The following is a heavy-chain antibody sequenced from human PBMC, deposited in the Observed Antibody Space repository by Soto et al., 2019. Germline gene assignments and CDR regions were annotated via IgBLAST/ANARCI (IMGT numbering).Heavy chain of an antibody. J-gene: IGHJ3*02. CDR2: IGTAGDT. V-gene: IGHV3-13*01. Sequence: GGSLRLSCAASGFTFSSYDMHWVRQATGKGLEWVSAIGTAGDTYYPGSAKGRFTISRENAKNSLYLQMNSLRAEDTAVYYCASLSNSGAFDIWGQGTMVTVSS. CDR1: GFTFSSYD. D-gene: IGHD7-27*01. CDR3: ASLSNSGAFDI.